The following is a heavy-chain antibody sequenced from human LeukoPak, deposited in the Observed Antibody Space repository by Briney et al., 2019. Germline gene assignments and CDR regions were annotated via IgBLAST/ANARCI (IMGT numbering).Heavy chain of an antibody. D-gene: IGHD6-19*01. V-gene: IGHV3-30*02. Sequence: PGGSLRLSRAASRFTLSSYGMHWVGQAPGKGLEWVAFIGYYVSNKYYADPLQGRFTISRDNSKNTLYLQMNSLRAEDTAVYYCAKDRSIAVADEPSYYFDYWGQGTLVTVSA. CDR1: RFTLSSYG. CDR2: IGYYVSNK. J-gene: IGHJ4*02. CDR3: AKDRSIAVADEPSYYFDY.